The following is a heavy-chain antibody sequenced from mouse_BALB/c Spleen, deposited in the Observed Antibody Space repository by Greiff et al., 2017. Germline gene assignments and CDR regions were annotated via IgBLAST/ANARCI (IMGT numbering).Heavy chain of an antibody. CDR3: ARDSDYYGSSSYAMDY. V-gene: IGHV5-15*02. J-gene: IGHJ4*01. Sequence: EVQLVESGGGLVQPGGSRKLSCAASGFTFSDYGMAWVRQAPGKGPEWVAFISNLAYSIYYADTVTGRFTISRENAKNTLYLEMSSLRSEDTAMYYCARDSDYYGSSSYAMDYWGQGTSVTVSS. CDR2: ISNLAYSI. D-gene: IGHD1-1*01. CDR1: GFTFSDYG.